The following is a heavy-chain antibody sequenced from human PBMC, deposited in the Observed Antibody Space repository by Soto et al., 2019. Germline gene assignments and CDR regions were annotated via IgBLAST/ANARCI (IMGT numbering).Heavy chain of an antibody. Sequence: QVQLVESGGGVVQPGRSLRLSCAASGFTFSSYGMHWVRQAPGKGLEWVAVIWYDGRNKYYADSVKGRFTISRDNSKNTLYLQMNSLRAEDTAVYYCARDTVSICGGSWKTGDYWGQGTLVTVSS. D-gene: IGHD2-15*01. CDR2: IWYDGRNK. V-gene: IGHV3-33*01. J-gene: IGHJ4*02. CDR1: GFTFSSYG. CDR3: ARDTVSICGGSWKTGDY.